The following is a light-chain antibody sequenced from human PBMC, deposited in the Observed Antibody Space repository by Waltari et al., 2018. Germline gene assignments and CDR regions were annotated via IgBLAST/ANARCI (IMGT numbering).Light chain of an antibody. CDR3: HQYKTWPLT. CDR2: DTS. V-gene: IGKV3-15*01. Sequence: EIVMTQSPATLSVSPGERVILSCWASQRLSSYLAWYQQKLGQAPRLLIYDTSTRATGTPIRFIVGLSGTEFTLTISSLQAEDFDVYYCHQYKTWPLTFGGGTKVEIK. CDR1: QRLSSY. J-gene: IGKJ4*01.